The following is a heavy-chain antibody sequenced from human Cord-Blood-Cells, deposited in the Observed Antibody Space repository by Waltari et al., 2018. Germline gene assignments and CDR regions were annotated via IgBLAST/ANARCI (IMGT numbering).Heavy chain of an antibody. CDR2: IYYSGST. CDR3: ARQVWYGSGSYYNWFDP. CDR1: GGSISSSSYY. J-gene: IGHJ5*02. D-gene: IGHD3-10*01. V-gene: IGHV4-39*01. Sequence: QLQLQESGPGLVKPSETLSLTCTVSGGSISSSSYYWGWIRQPPGKGLEWIGSIYYSGSTYYNPSLKSRVTISVDTSKNQFSLKLSSVTAADTAVYYCARQVWYGSGSYYNWFDPGAREPWSPSPQ.